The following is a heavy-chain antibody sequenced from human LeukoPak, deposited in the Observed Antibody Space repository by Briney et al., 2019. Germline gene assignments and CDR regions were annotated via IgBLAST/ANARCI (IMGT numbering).Heavy chain of an antibody. V-gene: IGHV4-34*01. D-gene: IGHD6-19*01. CDR2: INPSGST. Sequence: SETLSLTCAVYGGSFSGYYWSWIRQPPGKGLEWIGEINPSGSTNYNPSLKSRVTISVDTSKNQFSLKLSSVTAADTAVYYCARASSSGRRRFDYWGQGTLVTVSS. CDR1: GGSFSGYY. J-gene: IGHJ4*02. CDR3: ARASSSGRRRFDY.